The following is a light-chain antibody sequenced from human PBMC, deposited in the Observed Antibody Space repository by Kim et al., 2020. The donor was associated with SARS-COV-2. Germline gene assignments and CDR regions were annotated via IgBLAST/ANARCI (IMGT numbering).Light chain of an antibody. V-gene: IGLV2-14*03. CDR3: TSYRTRSTYV. Sequence: QSALTQPASVSGSPGQSITISCTGTSSDVGGYNYVSWYQHHPGKAPKLIIYDVSERPSGVSNRFSGSKSGNTASLTISGLQAEDESDYYCTSYRTRSTYVFGTGTKVTVL. CDR2: DVS. CDR1: SSDVGGYNY. J-gene: IGLJ1*01.